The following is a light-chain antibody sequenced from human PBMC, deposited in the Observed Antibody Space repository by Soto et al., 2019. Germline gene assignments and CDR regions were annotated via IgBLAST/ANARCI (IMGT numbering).Light chain of an antibody. CDR3: QQRTNWRLT. J-gene: IGKJ4*01. V-gene: IGKV3-11*01. CDR1: QSVNSY. CDR2: DAS. Sequence: EIVLTQSPATLSLSPGERATLSCRASQSVNSYLTWYQQKPGQAPRLLIYDASNRATGIPGRFSGSGSGTDFTLTISSLEPEDFAVYYCQQRTNWRLTFGGGTKMDIK.